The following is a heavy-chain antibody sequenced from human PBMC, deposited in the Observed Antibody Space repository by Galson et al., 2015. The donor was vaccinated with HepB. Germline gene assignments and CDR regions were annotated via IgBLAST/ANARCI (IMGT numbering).Heavy chain of an antibody. D-gene: IGHD3-3*01. CDR1: GYTFTSYG. Sequence: SVKVSCKATGYTFTSYGISWVRQAPGQGLEWMGWISAYNGNTNYAQKLQGRVTMTTDTSTSTAYMELRSLRSDDTAVYYCARDLRYYDFWSGYYTAEYYYYYYGMDVWGQGTTVTVSS. CDR3: ARDLRYYDFWSGYYTAEYYYYYYGMDV. J-gene: IGHJ6*02. V-gene: IGHV1-18*04. CDR2: ISAYNGNT.